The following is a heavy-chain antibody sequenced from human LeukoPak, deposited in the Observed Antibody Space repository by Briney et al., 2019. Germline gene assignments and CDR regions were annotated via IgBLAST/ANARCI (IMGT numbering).Heavy chain of an antibody. J-gene: IGHJ5*02. CDR1: GGTFSSYA. V-gene: IGHV1-69*05. D-gene: IGHD2-15*01. CDR2: IIPIFGTA. CDR3: ASSSYGPNWFDP. Sequence: GASVKVSCKASGGTFSSYAISWVRQAPGQGLEWMGGIIPIFGTANYAQKFLGRVTITTDESTSTAYMELSSLRSEDTAVYYCASSSYGPNWFDPWGQGTLVTVSS.